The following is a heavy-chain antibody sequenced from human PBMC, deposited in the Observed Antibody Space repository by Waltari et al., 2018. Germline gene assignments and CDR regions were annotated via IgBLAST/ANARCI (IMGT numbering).Heavy chain of an antibody. J-gene: IGHJ4*02. V-gene: IGHV4-34*01. CDR3: ARRRARNWNIFDY. D-gene: IGHD1-1*01. CDR1: GGSFSGYY. Sequence: QVQLQQWGAGLLKPSETLSLTCAVYGGSFSGYYWSWIRQPPGKGLEWIGEINHSGSTNYNPSHKSRGTISVDTSKNQFSLKLSSVTAADTAVYYCARRRARNWNIFDYWGQGTLVTVSS. CDR2: INHSGST.